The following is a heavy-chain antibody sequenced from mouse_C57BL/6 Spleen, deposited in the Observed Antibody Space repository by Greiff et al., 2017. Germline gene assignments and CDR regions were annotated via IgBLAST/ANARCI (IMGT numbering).Heavy chain of an antibody. J-gene: IGHJ3*01. CDR1: GYTFTSYG. CDR3: ARAEGYGYDEDGFAY. V-gene: IGHV1-81*01. D-gene: IGHD2-2*01. Sequence: QVQLQQSGAELARPGASVKLSCKASGYTFTSYGISWVKQRTGQGLEWIGEIYPRSGNTYYNEKFKGKATLTADKSSSTAYMELRSLTSEDSAVYFCARAEGYGYDEDGFAYWGQGTLVTVSA. CDR2: IYPRSGNT.